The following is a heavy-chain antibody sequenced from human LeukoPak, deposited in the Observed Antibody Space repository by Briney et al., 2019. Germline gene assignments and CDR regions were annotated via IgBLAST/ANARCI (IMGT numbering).Heavy chain of an antibody. J-gene: IGHJ4*02. CDR1: GFSLSTSGVG. V-gene: IGHV2-5*02. CDR2: IYWDDDK. CDR3: AHSPTRVLRYFDWLSYFDY. D-gene: IGHD3-9*01. Sequence: SGPTLVNPTQTLTLTCTFSGFSLSTSGVGVGWIRQPPGKALEWLALIYWDDDKRYSPSLKSRLTITKDTSKNQVVLTMTNMDPVGTATYYCAHSPTRVLRYFDWLSYFDYWGQGTLVTVSS.